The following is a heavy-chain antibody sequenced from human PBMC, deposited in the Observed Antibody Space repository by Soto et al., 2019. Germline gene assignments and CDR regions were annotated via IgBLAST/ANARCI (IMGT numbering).Heavy chain of an antibody. J-gene: IGHJ6*02. CDR3: ARDQGSSRSDYYGMDV. D-gene: IGHD6-13*01. CDR2: IIPIFGTA. V-gene: IGHV1-69*13. CDR1: GGTFSSYA. Sequence: SVKVSCKASGGTFSSYAISWVRQAPGQGLEWMGGIIPIFGTANYAQKFQGRVTITADESTSTAYMELSSLRSEDTAVYYCARDQGSSRSDYYGMDVWGQGTTVTVSS.